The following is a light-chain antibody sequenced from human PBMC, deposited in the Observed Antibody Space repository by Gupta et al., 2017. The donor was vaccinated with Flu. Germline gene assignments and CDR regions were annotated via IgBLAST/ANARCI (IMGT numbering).Light chain of an antibody. CDR1: QGISSY. Sequence: DIQLTQSPSSLSASVGDRVTITCRVSQGISSYLNWYRQKPGKVPKLLIYSASNLQSGVPSRFSGSGCGTDVTITISSRQQEDVAAYYDQRTYNSPPDTFGQGTKLEIK. V-gene: IGKV1-27*01. J-gene: IGKJ2*01. CDR2: SAS. CDR3: QRTYNSPPDT.